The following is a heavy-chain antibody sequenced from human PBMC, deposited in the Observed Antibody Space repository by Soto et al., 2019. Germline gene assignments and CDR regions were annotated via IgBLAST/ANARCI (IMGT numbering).Heavy chain of an antibody. CDR1: GGTFSSYA. CDR2: IIPIFGTA. V-gene: IGHV1-69*01. D-gene: IGHD3-16*01. Sequence: QVQLVQSGAEVKKPGSSVKVSCKASGGTFSSYAISWVRQAPGQGLEWMGGIIPIFGTANYAQKFQGRVTISADESTSTAYMELSSLRSEDTAVYYCAVRNWGLGEIWYFDLWGRGTLVTVSS. J-gene: IGHJ2*01. CDR3: AVRNWGLGEIWYFDL.